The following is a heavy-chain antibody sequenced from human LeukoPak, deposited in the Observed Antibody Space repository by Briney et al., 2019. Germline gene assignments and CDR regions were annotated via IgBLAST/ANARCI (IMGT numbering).Heavy chain of an antibody. Sequence: SETLSLTCTVSGGSISSHYCSWIRQPPGKGLEWMGYIYYSGSTNYNPSLKSRVTISVDTSKNQFSLKLSSVTAADTAVYYCARHYYGSGSYFAFDIWGQGTMVTVSS. D-gene: IGHD3-10*01. J-gene: IGHJ3*02. CDR1: GGSISSHY. V-gene: IGHV4-59*11. CDR2: IYYSGST. CDR3: ARHYYGSGSYFAFDI.